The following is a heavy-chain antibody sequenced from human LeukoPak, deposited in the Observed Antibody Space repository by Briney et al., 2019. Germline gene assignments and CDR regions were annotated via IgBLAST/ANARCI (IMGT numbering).Heavy chain of an antibody. J-gene: IGHJ4*02. D-gene: IGHD1-1*01. CDR3: ARGYSPSIRTTGNDY. CDR2: MNPNSGNT. V-gene: IGHV1-8*01. CDR1: GYTFTSHD. Sequence: ASVKVSCTASGYTFTSHDINWVRQATGQGLEWMGWMNPNSGNTGYAQNFQGRVTMTRDTSINTAYMELHSLSSEDTAVYYCARGYSPSIRTTGNDYWGQGTLVTVSS.